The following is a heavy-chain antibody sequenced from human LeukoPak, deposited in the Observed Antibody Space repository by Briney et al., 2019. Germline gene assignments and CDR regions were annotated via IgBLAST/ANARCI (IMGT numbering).Heavy chain of an antibody. J-gene: IGHJ4*02. Sequence: ASVKVSCKVSGYTFTAYYMHWVRQAPGQGLEWMGWMNPNSGGTNYAQNFQGRVTMTRDTSISTAYMELSSLTSDDTAVCYCASVYSTGWYFDYWGQGTLVTVSS. V-gene: IGHV1-2*02. D-gene: IGHD6-19*01. CDR2: MNPNSGGT. CDR3: ASVYSTGWYFDY. CDR1: GYTFTAYY.